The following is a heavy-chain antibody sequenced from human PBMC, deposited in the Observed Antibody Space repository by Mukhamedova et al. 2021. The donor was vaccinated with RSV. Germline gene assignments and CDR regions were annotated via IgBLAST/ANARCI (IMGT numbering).Heavy chain of an antibody. CDR3: ARPVETAIDY. Sequence: MGGKGLEWMGIIYPGDSDTRYSPSFQGQVTISADKSISTAYLQWSSLKASDTAMYYCARPVETAIDYWGQGTLVTVSS. CDR2: IYPGDSDT. V-gene: IGHV5-51*01. J-gene: IGHJ4*02. D-gene: IGHD5-18*01.